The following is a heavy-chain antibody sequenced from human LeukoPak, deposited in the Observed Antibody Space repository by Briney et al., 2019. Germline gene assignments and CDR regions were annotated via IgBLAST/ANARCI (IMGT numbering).Heavy chain of an antibody. CDR2: IYYSGST. J-gene: IGHJ4*02. CDR3: ARHAGKWEVDY. D-gene: IGHD1-26*01. V-gene: IGHV4-59*08. Sequence: SETLSLTCTVSGGSISSYYWSWIRQPPGKGLEWIGYIYYSGSTNYNPSLKSRVTISVDTSKNQFSLKLSSVTAADTAVYYCARHAGKWEVDYWGQGTLVTVSS. CDR1: GGSISSYY.